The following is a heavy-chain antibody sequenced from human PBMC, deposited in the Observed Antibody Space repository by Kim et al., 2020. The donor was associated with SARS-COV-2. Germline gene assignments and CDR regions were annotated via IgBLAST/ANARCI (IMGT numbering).Heavy chain of an antibody. CDR2: DGSNK. CDR3: VGYFDY. Sequence: DGSNKYYADSVEGRFTISRDNSKNTLYLQMDSLRAEDTAVYYFVGYFDYWGQGTLVTVSS. V-gene: IGHV3-30-3*01. D-gene: IGHD3-16*01. J-gene: IGHJ4*02.